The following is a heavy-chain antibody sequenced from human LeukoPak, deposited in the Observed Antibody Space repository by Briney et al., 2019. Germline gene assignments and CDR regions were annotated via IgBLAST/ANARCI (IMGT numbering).Heavy chain of an antibody. V-gene: IGHV3-23*01. CDR2: ISDTGKTT. CDR1: GFTFTNHA. D-gene: IGHD4/OR15-4a*01. CDR3: ARGGAYDYGVLDA. Sequence: GESPRLSCAASGFTFTNHAMSWVRQAPGEGLQWVSTISDTGKTTFYRDSVRGRFTISRDISNNTLYLQMGGLRADDTAIYFCARGGAYDYGVLDAWGQGTLVTVSS. J-gene: IGHJ5*02.